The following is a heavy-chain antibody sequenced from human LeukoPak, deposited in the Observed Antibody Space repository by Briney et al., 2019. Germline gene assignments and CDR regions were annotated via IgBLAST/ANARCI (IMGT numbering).Heavy chain of an antibody. D-gene: IGHD6-19*01. CDR3: AKGRNSVWPYYFDS. CDR2: ISGSGDIT. CDR1: GFSFSSYA. Sequence: GGSLRLSCAASGFSFSSYAMSWVRQAPGKGLEWVSGISGSGDITYYADSVKGRFTISRDNSKNTLYLQVNSLRAEDTAIYYFAKGRNSVWPYYFDSWGQGTLVTVSS. V-gene: IGHV3-23*01. J-gene: IGHJ4*02.